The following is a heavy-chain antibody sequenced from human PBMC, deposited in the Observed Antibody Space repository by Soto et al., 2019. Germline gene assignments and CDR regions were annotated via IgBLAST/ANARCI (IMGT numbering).Heavy chain of an antibody. D-gene: IGHD3-3*01. V-gene: IGHV3-11*01. J-gene: IGHJ4*02. CDR3: ARDQNRITIFGVVPD. CDR2: ISSSGSTI. Sequence: GGSLRLSCAASGFTFSDYYMSWIRQAPGKGLEWVSYISSSGSTIYYADSVKGRFTISRDNAKNSLYLQMNSLRAEDTAVYYCARDQNRITIFGVVPDWGQGTLVTVSS. CDR1: GFTFSDYY.